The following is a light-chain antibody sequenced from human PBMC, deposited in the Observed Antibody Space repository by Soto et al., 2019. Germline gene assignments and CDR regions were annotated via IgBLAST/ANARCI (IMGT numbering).Light chain of an antibody. Sequence: DIQMTQSPSTLSASVGDRVTITCRASQSISSWLAWYQQKPGKAPKLLIYKASSLESGVPSRFSGSGSGTEFTLTISSLQPDDFATYYCQQYKYSPTFGQGTKLEIK. CDR2: KAS. V-gene: IGKV1-5*03. CDR3: QQYKYSPT. J-gene: IGKJ2*01. CDR1: QSISSW.